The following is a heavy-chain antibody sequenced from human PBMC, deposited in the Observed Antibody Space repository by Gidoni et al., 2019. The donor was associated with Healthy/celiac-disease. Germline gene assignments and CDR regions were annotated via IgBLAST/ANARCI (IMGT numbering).Heavy chain of an antibody. Sequence: QVQLVESGGGVVQPGRSLRLSCAASGFTFSSYAMHWVRQAPGKGLEWVAVISYDGSNKYYADSVKGRFTISRDNSKNTLYLQMNSLRAEDTAVYYCARSRGGLLLIDYWGQGTLVTVSS. CDR3: ARSRGGLLLIDY. D-gene: IGHD2-15*01. J-gene: IGHJ4*02. V-gene: IGHV3-30-3*01. CDR2: ISYDGSNK. CDR1: GFTFSSYA.